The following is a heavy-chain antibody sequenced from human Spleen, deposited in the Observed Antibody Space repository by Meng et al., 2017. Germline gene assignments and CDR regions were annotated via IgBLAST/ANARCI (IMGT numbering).Heavy chain of an antibody. D-gene: IGHD4-11*01. CDR3: ARGPTTMAHDFDY. Sequence: QVQRHHGGAVLCKPSETLSLTCAVECFSVNGYYWSWIRQSPGKGLEWIGEINHSGSTNYNPSLESRATISVDTSQNNLSLKLSSVTAADSAVYYCARGPTTMAHDFDYWGQGTLVTVSS. V-gene: IGHV4-34*01. CDR2: INHSGST. CDR1: CFSVNGYY. J-gene: IGHJ4*02.